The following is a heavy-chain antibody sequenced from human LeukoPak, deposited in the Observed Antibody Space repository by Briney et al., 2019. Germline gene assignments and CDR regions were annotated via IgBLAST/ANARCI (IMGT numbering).Heavy chain of an antibody. CDR3: AKDPLLGEYYFDY. Sequence: GGSLRLSCAASGFTFSSYAMSRVRQAPGKGLEWVSAISGSGGSTYYADSVKGRFTISRDNSKNTLYLQMNSLRAEDTAVYYCAKDPLLGEYYFDYWGQGTLVTVSS. D-gene: IGHD3-16*01. CDR1: GFTFSSYA. V-gene: IGHV3-23*01. J-gene: IGHJ4*02. CDR2: ISGSGGST.